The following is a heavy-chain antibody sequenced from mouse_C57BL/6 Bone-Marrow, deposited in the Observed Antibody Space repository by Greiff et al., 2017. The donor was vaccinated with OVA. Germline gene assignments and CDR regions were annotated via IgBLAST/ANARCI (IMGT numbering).Heavy chain of an antibody. CDR2: INPSSGYT. J-gene: IGHJ3*01. CDR1: GYTFTSYW. D-gene: IGHD1-1*01. Sequence: LQESGAELAKPGASVKLSCKASGYTFTSYWMHWVKQRPGQGLEWIGYINPSSGYTKYNQKFKDTATFTADKSSSTAYMQLSSLTYEDSAVYYCARVDYYAWFAYWGQGTLVTVSA. CDR3: ARVDYYAWFAY. V-gene: IGHV1-7*01.